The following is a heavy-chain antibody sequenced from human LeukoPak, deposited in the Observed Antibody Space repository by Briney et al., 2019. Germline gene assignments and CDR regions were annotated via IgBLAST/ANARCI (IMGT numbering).Heavy chain of an antibody. CDR1: GLTFSSYS. J-gene: IGHJ4*02. V-gene: IGHV3-21*01. D-gene: IGHD3-10*01. Sequence: PGGSLRLSCSASGLTFSSYSMNWVRQAPGKGLEWVSSISSSSNYIYYADSVKGRFTISRDNAKNSLYLQMNSLRAEDTAVYYCARVPHAMVRGVIITEFYFDYWGQGTLVTVSS. CDR3: ARVPHAMVRGVIITEFYFDY. CDR2: ISSSSNYI.